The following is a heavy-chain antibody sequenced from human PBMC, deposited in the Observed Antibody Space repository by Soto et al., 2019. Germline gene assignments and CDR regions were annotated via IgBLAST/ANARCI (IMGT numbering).Heavy chain of an antibody. V-gene: IGHV3-15*07. CDR3: TTEGGDIVVVVAAKDYYYGMDV. CDR2: IKSKTDGGTT. J-gene: IGHJ6*02. CDR1: GFTFSNAW. D-gene: IGHD2-15*01. Sequence: GGSLRLSCAASGFTFSNAWMNWVRQAPGKGLEWVGRIKSKTDGGTTAYAAPVKGRFTISRDDSKNTLYLQMNSLKTEDTAVYYCTTEGGDIVVVVAAKDYYYGMDVWGQGTTVTVSS.